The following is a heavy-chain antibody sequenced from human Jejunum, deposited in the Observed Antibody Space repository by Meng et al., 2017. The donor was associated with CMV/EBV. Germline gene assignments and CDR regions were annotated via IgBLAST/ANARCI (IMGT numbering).Heavy chain of an antibody. CDR3: AKHSGLGSAGE. D-gene: IGHD6-13*01. CDR1: GFTFGSYA. CDR2: ISSSGGNT. V-gene: IGHV3-23*01. Sequence: LSCEASGFTFGSYAMSWVRQAPGKGLEWVSHISSSGGNTYYADSEKGRFTISRDNSKNTLYLQMNSLRVDDTAVYYCAKHSGLGSAGEWGRGTLVTVS. J-gene: IGHJ2*01.